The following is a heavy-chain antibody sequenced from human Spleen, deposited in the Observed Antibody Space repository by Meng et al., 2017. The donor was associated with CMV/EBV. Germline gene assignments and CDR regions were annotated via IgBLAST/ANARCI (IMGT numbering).Heavy chain of an antibody. D-gene: IGHD4-11*01. J-gene: IGHJ6*02. CDR1: GYTFTGYY. CDR3: ARLVTTGVLHYGMDV. CDR2: INPNSGGT. V-gene: IGHV1-2*02. Sequence: ASVKVSCKASGYTFTGYYMHWVRQAPGQGLEWMGWINPNSGGTNYAQKFQGRVTMTRDTSISTAYMELSSLRSEDTAEYYCARLVTTGVLHYGMDVWGQGTTVTVSS.